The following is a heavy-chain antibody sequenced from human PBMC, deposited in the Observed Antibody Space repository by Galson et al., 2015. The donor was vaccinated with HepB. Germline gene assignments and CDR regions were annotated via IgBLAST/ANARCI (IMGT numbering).Heavy chain of an antibody. CDR3: ARGVWGFFDY. D-gene: IGHD6-13*01. CDR2: ISQSGTYT. J-gene: IGHJ4*02. V-gene: IGHV3-11*06. Sequence: SLRLSCAASGFTFSDYYMSWIRQAPGKGLEWISYISQSGTYTNYADSVKGRFTISRDNAQNSLYLQINSLRAEDTAVYYCARGVWGFFDYWGQGTLVSVSS. CDR1: GFTFSDYY.